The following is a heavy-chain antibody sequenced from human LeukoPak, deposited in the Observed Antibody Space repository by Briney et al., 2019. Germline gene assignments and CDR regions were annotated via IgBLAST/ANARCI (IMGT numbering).Heavy chain of an antibody. CDR1: GGSIGTYY. D-gene: IGHD5-18*01. Sequence: SETLSLTCIVSGGSIGTYYWSWIRRPPGKGLEYIGYIYRSASTNYNPSLKNRLTISVDTSKNQFSLELRSVTAADSAIYYCARGARGYINDWGQGTLVTVSS. J-gene: IGHJ4*02. V-gene: IGHV4-59*01. CDR2: IYRSAST. CDR3: ARGARGYIND.